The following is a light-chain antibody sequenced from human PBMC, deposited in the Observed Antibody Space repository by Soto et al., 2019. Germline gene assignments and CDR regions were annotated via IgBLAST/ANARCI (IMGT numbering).Light chain of an antibody. CDR1: SSNIGSKT. V-gene: IGLV1-44*01. CDR2: SNN. CDR3: AAWDDSLNGVV. Sequence: QSVLTQPPSTSGTPGQRATISCSGSSSNIGSKTVNWYQQLPGTAPKLLIYSNNQRPSGVPDRFSGSKSGTSASLAISGLQFEDEADYYCAAWDDSLNGVVFGGGTQLTVL. J-gene: IGLJ2*01.